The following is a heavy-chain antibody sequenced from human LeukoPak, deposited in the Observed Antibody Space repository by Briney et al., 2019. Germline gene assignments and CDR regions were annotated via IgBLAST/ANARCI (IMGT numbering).Heavy chain of an antibody. CDR3: AKGFSGSYYYYGMDV. D-gene: IGHD1-26*01. V-gene: IGHV3-9*01. J-gene: IGHJ6*02. Sequence: GGSLRLSCAASGFTFDDYAMHWVRQAPGKGLEWVSGISWNSGSIGYADSVKGRFTISRDNAKNSLYLQMNSLRAEDTALYYCAKGFSGSYYYYGMDVWGQGTTVTVSS. CDR1: GFTFDDYA. CDR2: ISWNSGSI.